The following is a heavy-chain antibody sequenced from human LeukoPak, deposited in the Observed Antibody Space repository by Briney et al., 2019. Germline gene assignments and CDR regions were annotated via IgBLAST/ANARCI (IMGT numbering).Heavy chain of an antibody. D-gene: IGHD3-22*01. J-gene: IGHJ3*02. CDR2: IYPGDSDT. CDR3: ARPPGRRYYNSHVDI. CDR1: GYSFTSYW. Sequence: PGAPLKISCKGSGYSFTSYWIGWARPMPGKRLERMGIIYPGDSDTRYSPSFQGQVTISADKSISTAYLQWSSLKASDTAMYYCARPPGRRYYNSHVDIWGQGTMVTVSS. V-gene: IGHV5-51*01.